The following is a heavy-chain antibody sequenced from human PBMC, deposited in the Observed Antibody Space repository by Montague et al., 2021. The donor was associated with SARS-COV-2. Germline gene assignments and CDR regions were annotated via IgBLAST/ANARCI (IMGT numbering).Heavy chain of an antibody. D-gene: IGHD2-2*01. J-gene: IGHJ5*02. CDR2: INHSGSH. CDR3: ASGAVSNIRIVVVVPGWFDP. V-gene: IGHV4-34*01. Sequence: SETRSLTCTVYGGSFSSYYWCWIRHRPGTGRGLHWEINHSGSHTYNPSLRGRFTISVETSKNQFSLKLSSVTAADTAVYYCASGAVSNIRIVVVVPGWFDPWGQGTLVTVSS. CDR1: GGSFSSYY.